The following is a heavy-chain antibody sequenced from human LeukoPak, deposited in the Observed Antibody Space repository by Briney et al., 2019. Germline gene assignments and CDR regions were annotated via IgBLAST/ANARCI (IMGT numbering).Heavy chain of an antibody. Sequence: SETLSLTCAVYGGSFSGNYWSWIRQPPGKGLEWIGEIYHSGSTNYNPSLKSRVTISVDTSKNQFSLKLSSVTAADTAVYYCARDTNFGAIAGGAFDIWGRGTMVTVSS. V-gene: IGHV4-34*01. J-gene: IGHJ3*02. CDR3: ARDTNFGAIAGGAFDI. CDR2: IYHSGST. CDR1: GGSFSGNY. D-gene: IGHD2-8*02.